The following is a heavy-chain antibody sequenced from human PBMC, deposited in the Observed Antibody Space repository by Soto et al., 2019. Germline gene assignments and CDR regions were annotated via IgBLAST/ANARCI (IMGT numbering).Heavy chain of an antibody. CDR3: ASWHLREHAYDV. V-gene: IGHV3-53*01. CDR1: GLTVSGKYY. D-gene: IGHD4-17*01. J-gene: IGHJ3*01. CDR2: LYDLDGT. Sequence: DVQLVESGGGLIQPGGSLRLSCAAFGLTVSGKYYMAWVRQAPGKELEWLSGLYDLDGTYYADSVKGRFITSGDSSKNIVYLQMNDLRPDDTAVYYCASWHLREHAYDVWGQGTTVTVSS.